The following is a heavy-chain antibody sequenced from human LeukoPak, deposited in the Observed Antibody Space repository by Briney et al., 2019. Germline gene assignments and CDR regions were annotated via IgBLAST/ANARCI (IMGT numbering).Heavy chain of an antibody. J-gene: IGHJ4*02. V-gene: IGHV1-24*01. D-gene: IGHD3-10*01. CDR3: ATAGHYGSGSPTLDY. CDR1: GYTLTELS. CDR2: FDSEDGET. Sequence: ASVKVSCKVSGYTLTELSMHWVRQAPGKGLEWMGGFDSEDGETIYAQKFQGRVTMTEDTSTDTAYMELSSLRSEDTAVYYCATAGHYGSGSPTLDYWGQGTLVTVSS.